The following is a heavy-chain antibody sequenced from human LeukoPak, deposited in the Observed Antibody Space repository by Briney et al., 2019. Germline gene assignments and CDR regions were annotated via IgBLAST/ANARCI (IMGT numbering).Heavy chain of an antibody. CDR2: ISSDGNYK. J-gene: IGHJ4*02. Sequence: GGSLRLSCAASGFTFSSYAMHWVRQAPGEGLEWVAAISSDGNYKYYADSVQGRFTISRDNSENALYLQTNSLRAEDTAVYYCARGSRNWNYDHYFDYWGQGTLVTVSS. CDR3: ARGSRNWNYDHYFDY. V-gene: IGHV3-30-3*01. D-gene: IGHD1-7*01. CDR1: GFTFSSYA.